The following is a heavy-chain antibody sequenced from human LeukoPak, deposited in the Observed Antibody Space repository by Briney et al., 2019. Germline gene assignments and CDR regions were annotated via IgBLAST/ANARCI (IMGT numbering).Heavy chain of an antibody. V-gene: IGHV4-39*01. Sequence: SETLSLTCTVSGGSISSSSYYWGWIRQPPGKGLEWIGSIYYSGSTYYNPSLKSRVTISVDTSKNQFSLKLSSVTAADTAVYYCARHRVTMVRGSGHFDYWGQGTLVTVSS. CDR3: ARHRVTMVRGSGHFDY. CDR2: IYYSGST. D-gene: IGHD3-10*01. CDR1: GGSISSSSYY. J-gene: IGHJ4*02.